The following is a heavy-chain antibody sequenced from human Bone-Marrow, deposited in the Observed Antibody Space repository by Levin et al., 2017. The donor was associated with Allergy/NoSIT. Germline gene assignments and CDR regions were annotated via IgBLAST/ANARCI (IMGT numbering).Heavy chain of an antibody. CDR3: AKAGGSGPIGHYYGMDV. CDR2: MNPNTGAT. Sequence: ASVKVSCKASGYSFTNYEINWVRHVTGQGPEWLGWMNPNTGATGYAQKFQGRVTMTRNISINTAYMELSSLRFEDTALYFCAKAGGSGPIGHYYGMDVWGQGTTVAVSS. J-gene: IGHJ6*02. V-gene: IGHV1-8*01. CDR1: GYSFTNYE. D-gene: IGHD3-10*01.